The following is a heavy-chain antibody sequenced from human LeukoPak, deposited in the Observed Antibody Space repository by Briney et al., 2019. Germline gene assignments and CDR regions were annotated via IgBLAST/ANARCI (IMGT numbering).Heavy chain of an antibody. Sequence: GGSLRLSCAASGFTFSSYGMHWVRQAPGKGLEWVAVIWYDGSNKYCADSVKGRFTISRDNSKNTLYLQMNSLRAEDTAVYYCASSILEWSLEYWGQGTLVTVSS. J-gene: IGHJ4*02. CDR2: IWYDGSNK. D-gene: IGHD3-3*01. V-gene: IGHV3-33*01. CDR3: ASSILEWSLEY. CDR1: GFTFSSYG.